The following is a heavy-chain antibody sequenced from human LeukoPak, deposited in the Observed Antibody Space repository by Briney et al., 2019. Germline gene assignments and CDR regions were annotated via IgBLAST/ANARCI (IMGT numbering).Heavy chain of an antibody. CDR2: ISSSSSYI. D-gene: IGHD4-17*01. CDR3: AKAIDYGDGNYFDY. Sequence: GGSLRLSCAASGFTFSSYSMNWVRQAPGKGLEWVSSISSSSSYIYYADSVKGRFTISRDNAKNSLYLQMNSLRAEDTAVYYCAKAIDYGDGNYFDYWGQGTLLTVSS. J-gene: IGHJ4*02. V-gene: IGHV3-21*01. CDR1: GFTFSSYS.